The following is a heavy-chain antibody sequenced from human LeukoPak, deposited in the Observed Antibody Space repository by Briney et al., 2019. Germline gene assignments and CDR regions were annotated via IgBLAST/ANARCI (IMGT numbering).Heavy chain of an antibody. CDR3: ARVGYSSWWLRD. D-gene: IGHD6-19*01. J-gene: IGHJ4*02. Sequence: GRSLRLSCAAAGFTVSTNYMSWVRQAPGKGLEWVSVIYSGGSTYYADSVKGRFTISRDNSKNTLYLQMNSLRAEDTAVYYCARVGYSSWWLRDWGQGTLVTVS. CDR1: GFTVSTNY. CDR2: IYSGGST. V-gene: IGHV3-53*01.